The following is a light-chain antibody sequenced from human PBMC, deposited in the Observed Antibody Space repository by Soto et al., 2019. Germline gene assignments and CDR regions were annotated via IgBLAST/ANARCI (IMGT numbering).Light chain of an antibody. CDR1: QSLVYSDGNTY. CDR3: MHGSHWPWT. J-gene: IGKJ1*01. Sequence: DIVMTQSPLSLPVTLGQPASITCRSSQSLVYSDGNTYLNWFQQRTGQSPRPLIYMVYYRGYGVPDRFSGSGSGTDFTLNISRVEAEDVGVYYCMHGSHWPWTFGQGTKVEIE. V-gene: IGKV2-30*01. CDR2: MVY.